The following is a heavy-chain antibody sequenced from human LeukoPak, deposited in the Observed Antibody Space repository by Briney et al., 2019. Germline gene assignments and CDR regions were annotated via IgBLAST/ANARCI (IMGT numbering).Heavy chain of an antibody. CDR3: ASQYSSGWYPS. Sequence: SETLSLTCAVYGGSFSGYYWSWIRQPPGKGLEWIGEINHSGSTNYNPSLKSRVTISVDTSKNQFSLKLSSVTAADTAVYYCASQYSSGWYPSWGQGTLVTVSS. J-gene: IGHJ4*02. CDR1: GGSFSGYY. CDR2: INHSGST. D-gene: IGHD6-19*01. V-gene: IGHV4-34*01.